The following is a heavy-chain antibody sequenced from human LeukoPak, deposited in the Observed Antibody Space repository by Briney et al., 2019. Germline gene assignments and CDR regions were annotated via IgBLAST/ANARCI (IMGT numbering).Heavy chain of an antibody. D-gene: IGHD3-16*02. Sequence: ASVKVSCKASGYTFTSYDINWVRQATGQGLEWMGWMNPNSGNTGYAQKFQGRVTMTRNTSISTDYMELSSLRSEDTAVYYCASSRGVYVWGSYRPFDYWGQGTLVTVSS. CDR2: MNPNSGNT. J-gene: IGHJ4*02. V-gene: IGHV1-8*01. CDR1: GYTFTSYD. CDR3: ASSRGVYVWGSYRPFDY.